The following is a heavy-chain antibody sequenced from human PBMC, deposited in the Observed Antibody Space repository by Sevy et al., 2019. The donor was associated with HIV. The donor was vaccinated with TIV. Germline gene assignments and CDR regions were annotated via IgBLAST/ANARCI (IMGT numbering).Heavy chain of an antibody. Sequence: GGSLRLSCAASGFTLSADWMHWVRQTPGKGLVCVSRINSDGAATHYADSVKGRFIISRDNGKNSLYLRMNSLRVEDTGLYYCTRGTRGVVQSWGQGTLVTVSS. D-gene: IGHD3-10*01. CDR3: TRGTRGVVQS. CDR2: INSDGAAT. J-gene: IGHJ5*02. V-gene: IGHV3-74*01. CDR1: GFTLSADW.